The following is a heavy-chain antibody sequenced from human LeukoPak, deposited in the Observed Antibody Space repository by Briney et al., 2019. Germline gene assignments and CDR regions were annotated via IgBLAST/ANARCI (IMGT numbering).Heavy chain of an antibody. D-gene: IGHD3-22*01. V-gene: IGHV5-51*01. CDR2: IYPGDSDT. CDR3: ARQGVYYSDSSAFYS. CDR1: GYRFTNYW. Sequence: GESLKISCKGSGYRFTNYWIGWVRQMPGKGLELMGSIYPGDSDTRYSPSFQGQVTISADKSITTAYLHWSSLKASDTAIYYCARQGVYYSDSSAFYSWGQGTLVTVSS. J-gene: IGHJ4*02.